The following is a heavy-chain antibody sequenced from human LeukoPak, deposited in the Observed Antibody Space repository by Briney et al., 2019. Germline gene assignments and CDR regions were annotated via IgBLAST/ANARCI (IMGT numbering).Heavy chain of an antibody. D-gene: IGHD5-12*01. V-gene: IGHV3-23*01. CDR3: AKGRGGYSGYVPNWFDP. CDR2: ISGSGGST. Sequence: GGSLRLSCAASGFTFSSYAMSWVRQAPGKGLEWVSAISGSGGSTYYADSVKGRFTISRDNSKNTLYLQMNSLRAEDTAVYYCAKGRGGYSGYVPNWFDPWGQGTLVTVSS. CDR1: GFTFSSYA. J-gene: IGHJ5*02.